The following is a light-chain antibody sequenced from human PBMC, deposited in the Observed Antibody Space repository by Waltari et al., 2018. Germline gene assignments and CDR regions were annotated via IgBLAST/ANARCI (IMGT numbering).Light chain of an antibody. V-gene: IGLV2-14*03. J-gene: IGLJ2*01. CDR1: SSDICPYIY. CDR3: SSYTSSSSVV. Sequence: QSALTQPASVSGSPGQSTTISCTGTSSDICPYIYVSWYQQFPGKAPKPISYDVFKRPAGISDRFSGSKSGNTASLTISGIQSEDEADYYCSSYTSSSSVVFGGGTKLAVL. CDR2: DVF.